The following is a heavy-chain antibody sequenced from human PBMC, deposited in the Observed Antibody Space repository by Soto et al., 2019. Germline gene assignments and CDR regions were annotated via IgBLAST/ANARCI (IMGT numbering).Heavy chain of an antibody. CDR3: AKDDDILTGDY. J-gene: IGHJ4*02. V-gene: IGHV3-23*01. D-gene: IGHD3-9*01. Sequence: GGSLRLSCAASGFTFSSYAMSWVRQAPGKGLEWVSSISGSGGSTYYADSVKGRFTISRDNSKNTLYLQMNSLRAEDTAVYYLAKDDDILTGDYWGQGTLFTVSS. CDR1: GFTFSSYA. CDR2: ISGSGGST.